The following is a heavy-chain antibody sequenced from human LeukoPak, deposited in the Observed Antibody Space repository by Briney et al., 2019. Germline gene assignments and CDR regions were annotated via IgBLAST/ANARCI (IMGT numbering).Heavy chain of an antibody. J-gene: IGHJ4*02. D-gene: IGHD4-17*01. CDR3: ARETGSAVGSTDFDY. CDR1: GFTVSSNY. CDR2: IYSGGST. Sequence: GGSLRLSCAASGFTVSSNYMSWVRQAPGKGLEWVSVIYSGGSTYYADSVKGRFTISRDNSKNTLYLQMNSLRAEDTAVYYCARETGSAVGSTDFDYWGQGTLVTVSS. V-gene: IGHV3-53*05.